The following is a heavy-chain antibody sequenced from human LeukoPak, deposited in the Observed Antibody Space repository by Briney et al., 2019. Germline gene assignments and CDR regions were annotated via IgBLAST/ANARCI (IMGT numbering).Heavy chain of an antibody. D-gene: IGHD6-25*01. J-gene: IGHJ6*04. V-gene: IGHV3-30*02. Sequence: GGSLRLSCEASESSFSTYGMHWVRQAPGKGLEWVGYIRYDSSSRFYTDSVKGRFTISRDNSKNTLYLQMNSLRGEDTAVYYWARDGTPIYSSGWVYMDVWGKGATVTISS. CDR2: IRYDSSSR. CDR1: ESSFSTYG. CDR3: ARDGTPIYSSGWVYMDV.